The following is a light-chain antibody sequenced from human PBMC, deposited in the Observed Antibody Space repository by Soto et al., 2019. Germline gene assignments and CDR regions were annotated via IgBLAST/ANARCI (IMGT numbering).Light chain of an antibody. CDR3: QQRSIWPWT. CDR1: QSLSSS. J-gene: IGKJ1*01. CDR2: DAS. V-gene: IGKV3-11*01. Sequence: ELVLTQSPATLSLSPGERATLSCRASQSLSSSLAWYQQKPGQAPRLLIYDASKRATGIPARFSGSGSGTDFTLTISSLEPEDFAVYYCQQRSIWPWTFGQGTKVDIK.